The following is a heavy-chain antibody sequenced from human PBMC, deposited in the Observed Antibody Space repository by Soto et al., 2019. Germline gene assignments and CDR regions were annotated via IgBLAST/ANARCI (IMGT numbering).Heavy chain of an antibody. D-gene: IGHD2-15*01. Sequence: PSETLSLTCAVYGGSFSGYYWSWIRQPPGKGLEWIGEINHSGSTNYNPSLKSRVTISVDTSKNQFSLKLSSVTAADTAVYYCARLYIVVVVAAINWFDPWGQGTLVTVSS. CDR2: INHSGST. J-gene: IGHJ5*02. CDR3: ARLYIVVVVAAINWFDP. CDR1: GGSFSGYY. V-gene: IGHV4-34*01.